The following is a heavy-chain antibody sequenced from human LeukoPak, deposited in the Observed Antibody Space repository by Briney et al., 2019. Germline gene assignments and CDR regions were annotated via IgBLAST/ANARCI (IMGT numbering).Heavy chain of an antibody. CDR2: ISHDGDNT. Sequence: GGSLRLSCAASGFTFSSYAMHWVRQAPGKGLEWVAVISHDGDNTNSADSVKGRFTISRDNSKNTLYLQMNSLRAEDTAVYYCARDQAARGWFDPWGQGTLVTVSS. CDR3: ARDQAARGWFDP. V-gene: IGHV3-30-3*01. D-gene: IGHD6-13*01. CDR1: GFTFSSYA. J-gene: IGHJ5*02.